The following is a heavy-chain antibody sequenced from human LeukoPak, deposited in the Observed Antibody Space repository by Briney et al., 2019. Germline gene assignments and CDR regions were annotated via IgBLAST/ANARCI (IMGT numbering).Heavy chain of an antibody. CDR2: ITTSSSYS. D-gene: IGHD4-17*01. V-gene: IGHV3-21*06. CDR1: GFTFSSYS. J-gene: IGHJ6*03. CDR3: ARDPYNGAYGDNYYYYMDV. Sequence: GSLRLSCAASGFTFSSYSMNWVRQTPGKGLEWVSSITTSSSYSFYADSVKGRFTISRDNAKNSLYLQMNSLTAEDTAVYYCARDPYNGAYGDNYYYYMDVWGKGTTVTIS.